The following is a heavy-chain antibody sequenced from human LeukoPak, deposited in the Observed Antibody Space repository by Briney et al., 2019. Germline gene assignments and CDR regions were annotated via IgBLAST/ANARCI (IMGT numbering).Heavy chain of an antibody. J-gene: IGHJ3*02. CDR1: GGSISSSSYY. CDR3: ARDLGDGYNSGDAFDI. CDR2: IYYSGST. D-gene: IGHD5-24*01. Sequence: SETLSLTCTVSGGSISSSSYYWGWIRQPPGKGLEWIGSIYYSGSTYYNPSLKSRVTISVDTSKNQFSLKLSSVTAADTAVYYCARDLGDGYNSGDAFDIWGQGTMVTVSS. V-gene: IGHV4-39*07.